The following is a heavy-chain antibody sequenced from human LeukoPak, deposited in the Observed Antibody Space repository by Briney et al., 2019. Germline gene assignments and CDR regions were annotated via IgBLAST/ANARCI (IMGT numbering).Heavy chain of an antibody. Sequence: SETLSLTCTVSGGSISSYYWSWIRQPPGKGLEWIGYIYYSGSTNYNPSLKSRVTISVDTSKNQFSLKLSSVTAADTAVYYCARTRDYYDSSGYYYPYYYYYYMDVWGKGTTVTISS. CDR1: GGSISSYY. J-gene: IGHJ6*03. D-gene: IGHD3-22*01. V-gene: IGHV4-59*01. CDR2: IYYSGST. CDR3: ARTRDYYDSSGYYYPYYYYYYMDV.